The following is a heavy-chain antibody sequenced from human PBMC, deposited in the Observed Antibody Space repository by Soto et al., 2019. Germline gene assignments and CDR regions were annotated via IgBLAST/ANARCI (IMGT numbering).Heavy chain of an antibody. V-gene: IGHV4-4*02. CDR2: IFQSGST. D-gene: IGHD6-19*01. J-gene: IGHJ5*02. CDR1: GGTIRSPDW. CDR3: ARGPGRYSSGWSWFDP. Sequence: QVQLQESGPGLVEPSGTLSLTCGVAGGTIRSPDWWTWVRQPPGKGLEWIGEIFQSGSTNYTPSLESRVTISVDKSKNQFSLTLTSVTAADTAVYFCARGPGRYSSGWSWFDPWGQGILVTVSS.